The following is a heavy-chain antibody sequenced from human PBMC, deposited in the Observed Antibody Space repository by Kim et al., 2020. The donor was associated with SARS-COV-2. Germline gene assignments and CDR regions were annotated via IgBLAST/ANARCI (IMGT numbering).Heavy chain of an antibody. CDR2: INTNTGNP. V-gene: IGHV7-4-1*02. CDR3: ARGTPGIAAAGRLSYYYYYGMDV. Sequence: ASVKVSCKASGYTFTSYSMNWVRQAPGQGLEWMGWINTNTGNPTYAQGFTGRFVFSLDTSVSTAYLQISSLKAEDTAVYYCARGTPGIAAAGRLSYYYYYGMDVWGQGTTVTVSS. J-gene: IGHJ6*02. D-gene: IGHD6-13*01. CDR1: GYTFTSYS.